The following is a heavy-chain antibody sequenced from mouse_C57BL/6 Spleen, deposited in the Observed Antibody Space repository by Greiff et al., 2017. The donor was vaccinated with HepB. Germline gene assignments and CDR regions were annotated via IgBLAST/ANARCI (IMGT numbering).Heavy chain of an antibody. D-gene: IGHD1-1*01. J-gene: IGHJ3*01. CDR3: ARAHYGSSPWFAY. Sequence: EVKLQESGPELVKPGASVKMSCKASGYTFTDYNMHWVKQSHGKSLEWIGYINPNNGGTSYNQKFKGKATLTVNKSSSTAYMELRSLTSEDSAVYYCARAHYGSSPWFAYWGQGTLVTVSA. CDR1: GYTFTDYN. CDR2: INPNNGGT. V-gene: IGHV1-22*01.